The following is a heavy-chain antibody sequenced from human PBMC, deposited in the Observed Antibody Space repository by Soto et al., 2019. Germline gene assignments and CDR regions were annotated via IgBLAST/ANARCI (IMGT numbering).Heavy chain of an antibody. Sequence: QVQLVQSGAEVKKPGASVKVSCKASGYTFTSYGISWVRQAPGQGLEWMGWISAYNGNTNYAQKLQGRVTMTTDTSRSTAYMELRGLRSDDTAVYYCARDLRASGSYGALGGYYYYYGMDVWGQGTTVTVSS. D-gene: IGHD1-26*01. J-gene: IGHJ6*02. CDR1: GYTFTSYG. CDR3: ARDLRASGSYGALGGYYYYYGMDV. V-gene: IGHV1-18*01. CDR2: ISAYNGNT.